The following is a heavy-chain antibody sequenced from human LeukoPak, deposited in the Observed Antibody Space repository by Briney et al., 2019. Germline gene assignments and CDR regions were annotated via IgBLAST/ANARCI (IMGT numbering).Heavy chain of an antibody. V-gene: IGHV4-59*08. Sequence: SETLSLTCTVSGASISSYYWSWIRQPPGKGLEWIGYIYYSGSTNYNPSLKSRVTISVDTSKNQFSLKLSSVTAADTAVYYCARFGSNPYYFDYWGQGTLVTVSS. CDR3: ARFGSNPYYFDY. J-gene: IGHJ4*02. CDR1: GASISSYY. CDR2: IYYSGST. D-gene: IGHD3-10*01.